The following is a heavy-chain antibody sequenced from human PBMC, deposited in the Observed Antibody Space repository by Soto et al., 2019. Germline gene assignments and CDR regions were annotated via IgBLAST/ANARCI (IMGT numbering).Heavy chain of an antibody. Sequence: SETLSLTCAVYGVSFIGYYWSWIRQPPGKGLEWIGEINHSGSTNYNPSLKSRVTISVDTSKNQFSLKLSSVTAADTAVYYCARTIDYEFWSGRNRFVSWGQGSLGT. CDR1: GVSFIGYY. J-gene: IGHJ5*01. CDR3: ARTIDYEFWSGRNRFVS. D-gene: IGHD3-3*01. CDR2: INHSGST. V-gene: IGHV4-34*01.